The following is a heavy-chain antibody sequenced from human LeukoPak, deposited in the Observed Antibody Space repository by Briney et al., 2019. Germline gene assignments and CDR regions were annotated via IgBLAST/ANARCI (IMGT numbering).Heavy chain of an antibody. CDR1: GFTFSSYW. CDR2: INYDGSGN. V-gene: IGHV3-7*01. J-gene: IGHJ4*02. Sequence: GGSLRLSCAASGFTFSSYWMSWVRQAPGKGLEWVANINYDGSGNYYVNSVKGRFTISRDNAKNSLYLQMNSLRAEDTAVYYCARDIEAAGLFLDYWGQGTLVTVSS. D-gene: IGHD6-13*01. CDR3: ARDIEAAGLFLDY.